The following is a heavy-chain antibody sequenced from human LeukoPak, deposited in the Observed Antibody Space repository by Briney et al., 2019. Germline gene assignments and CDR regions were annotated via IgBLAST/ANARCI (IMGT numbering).Heavy chain of an antibody. D-gene: IGHD6-13*01. CDR3: ARESAKQLEWYFDL. CDR1: GGSISSGGYY. Sequence: SETLSLTCTVSGGSISSGGYYWSWIRQHPGKGLEWIGYIYYSGSTYYNPSLKSRVTISVDTSKNQFSLKLSSVTAADMAVYYCARESAKQLEWYFDLWGRGTLVTVSS. V-gene: IGHV4-31*03. CDR2: IYYSGST. J-gene: IGHJ2*01.